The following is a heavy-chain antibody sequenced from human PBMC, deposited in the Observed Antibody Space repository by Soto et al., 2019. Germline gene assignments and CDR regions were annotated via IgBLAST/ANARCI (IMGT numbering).Heavy chain of an antibody. J-gene: IGHJ4*02. D-gene: IGHD6-19*01. V-gene: IGHV3-30*18. CDR3: AKGGRQWLVTSDFNY. CDR1: GFTFSDYA. Sequence: VQLVESGGGVVQPGRSLRLSCAASGFTFSDYAMHWVRQAPGKGLEWVAVVSHDGRNTHYADSVKGRFTISRASAKNTVSLEMTRLSAEDTAVYYCAKGGRQWLVTSDFNYWGQGALVTVSS. CDR2: VSHDGRNT.